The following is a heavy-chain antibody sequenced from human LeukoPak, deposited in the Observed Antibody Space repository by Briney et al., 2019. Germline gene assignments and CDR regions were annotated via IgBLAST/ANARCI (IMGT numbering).Heavy chain of an antibody. J-gene: IGHJ4*02. CDR2: ISGSGGST. D-gene: IGHD5-12*01. Sequence: GGSLRLSCAASGFTFSSYAISWVRQAPGKGLEWVSAISGSGGSTYYADSVKGRFTISRDNSKNTLYLQMNSLRAEDTAVYYCAKVGYSGYENFDYWGQGTLVTVSS. CDR3: AKVGYSGYENFDY. CDR1: GFTFSSYA. V-gene: IGHV3-23*01.